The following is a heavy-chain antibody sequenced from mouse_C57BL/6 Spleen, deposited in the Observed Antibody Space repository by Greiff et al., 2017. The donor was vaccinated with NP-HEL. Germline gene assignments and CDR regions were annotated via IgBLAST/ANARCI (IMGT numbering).Heavy chain of an antibody. V-gene: IGHV1-4*01. J-gene: IGHJ3*01. Sequence: QVQLQQSGAELARPGASVKMSCKASGYTFTSYTMHWVKQRPGQGLEWIGYINPSSGYTKYNQKFKDKATLTADKSSSTAYMQLSSLTSEDSAVYYCARSNAGTGFAYWGQGTLVTVSA. CDR3: ARSNAGTGFAY. CDR2: INPSSGYT. CDR1: GYTFTSYT. D-gene: IGHD3-3*01.